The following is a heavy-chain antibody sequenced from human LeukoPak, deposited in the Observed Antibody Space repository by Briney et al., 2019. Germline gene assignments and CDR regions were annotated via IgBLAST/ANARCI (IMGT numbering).Heavy chain of an antibody. V-gene: IGHV6-1*01. CDR3: ARDIHYYGSGIGNWFDP. CDR1: GDSVSSNSAA. Sequence: SQTLSLTCAISGDSVSSNSAAWNWIRQSPSRGLEWLGRTYYRSKWYNDYAVSVKSRITINPDTSKNQFSLQLNSVTPEDTAVYYCARDIHYYGSGIGNWFDPWGQGTLITVSS. J-gene: IGHJ5*02. CDR2: TYYRSKWYN. D-gene: IGHD3-10*01.